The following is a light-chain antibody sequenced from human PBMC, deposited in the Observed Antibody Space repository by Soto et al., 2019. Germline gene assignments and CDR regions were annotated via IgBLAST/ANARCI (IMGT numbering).Light chain of an antibody. V-gene: IGKV1-5*03. Sequence: DIRMTQSPSTLSASLGDRVTISCRASRNIDSWLAWYQQRPGGIPQLLIYSASNLQNGVPSRFSGSGSGTDFTLTINGLQPDDFATYYCQEFHSSSRTFGQGTMVDMK. CDR3: QEFHSSSRT. CDR1: RNIDSW. CDR2: SAS. J-gene: IGKJ1*01.